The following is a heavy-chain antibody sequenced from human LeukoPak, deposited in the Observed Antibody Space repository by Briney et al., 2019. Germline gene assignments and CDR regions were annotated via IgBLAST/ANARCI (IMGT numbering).Heavy chain of an antibody. CDR1: GYTLTELS. D-gene: IGHD2-2*01. J-gene: IGHJ5*02. CDR3: ARVGHCSSTSCYPPWFDP. CDR2: FDPEDGET. Sequence: ASVKVSCKVSGYTLTELSMHWVRQAPGKGLEWMGGFDPEDGETIYAQKFQGRVTMTEDTSTDTAYMELSSLRSEDTAVYYCARVGHCSSTSCYPPWFDPWGQGTLVTVSS. V-gene: IGHV1-24*01.